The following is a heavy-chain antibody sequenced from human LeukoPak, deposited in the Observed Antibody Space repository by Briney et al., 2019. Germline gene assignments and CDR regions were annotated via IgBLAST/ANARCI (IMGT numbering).Heavy chain of an antibody. Sequence: GRPLRLSCAASGFAFSSYAMHWVPPAPGKGLEWVAVISYDGSNKYYAHSVKGRFTIPKDNSKNTLYLQMTSLRAEDTAVYYCARRGYGDYGMDVWGKGTTVTVSS. CDR1: GFAFSSYA. D-gene: IGHD4-17*01. CDR3: ARRGYGDYGMDV. J-gene: IGHJ6*04. V-gene: IGHV3-30*04. CDR2: ISYDGSNK.